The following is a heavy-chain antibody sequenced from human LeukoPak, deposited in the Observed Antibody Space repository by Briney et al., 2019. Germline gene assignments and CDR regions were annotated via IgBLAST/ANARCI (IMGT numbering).Heavy chain of an antibody. V-gene: IGHV1-46*01. J-gene: IGHJ5*02. CDR1: GYTFTSYY. CDR3: ASYYYDSSGHPFFDP. D-gene: IGHD3-22*01. Sequence: ASVKVSCKASGYTFTSYYMHWERQAPGQGLEWMGIINPSGGSTSYAQKFQGRVTMTRDTSTSTVYMELSSLRSEDTAVYYCASYYYDSSGHPFFDPWGQGTLVTVSS. CDR2: INPSGGST.